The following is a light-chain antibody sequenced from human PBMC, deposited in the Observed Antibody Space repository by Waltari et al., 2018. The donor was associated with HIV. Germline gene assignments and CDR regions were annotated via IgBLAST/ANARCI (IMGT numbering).Light chain of an antibody. J-gene: IGLJ1*01. CDR3: CSYTSGSTHV. CDR1: RPHIADYNY. Sequence: QSALTQPASLSGSPGQSITISCSEFRPHIADYNYVSWYQQYQGKVPKLIIYDVKYRPSGVSNRFSGSKSDSAAFLNISGLQTEDEAVYHCCSYTSGSTHVFGTGTEVTVL. CDR2: DVK. V-gene: IGLV2-14*03.